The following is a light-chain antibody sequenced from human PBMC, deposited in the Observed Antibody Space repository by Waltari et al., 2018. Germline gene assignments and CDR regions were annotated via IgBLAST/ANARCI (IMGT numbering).Light chain of an antibody. V-gene: IGKV1-39*01. CDR1: QSISSY. J-gene: IGKJ1*01. CDR2: AAS. Sequence: DIQMTQSPSSLSASVADRVPITCRASQSISSYLNWYQQKPGKAPKLLIYAASSLQSGVPSKFSGSGSGTDFTLTISSLQPEDFATYYCQQSYSTPGTFGQGTKVEIK. CDR3: QQSYSTPGT.